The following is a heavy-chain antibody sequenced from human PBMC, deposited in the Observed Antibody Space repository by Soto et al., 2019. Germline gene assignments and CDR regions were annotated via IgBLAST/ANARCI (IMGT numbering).Heavy chain of an antibody. CDR1: GYTFSSYG. CDR2: ISAYNGNT. V-gene: IGHV1-18*04. D-gene: IGHD2-2*01. J-gene: IGHJ4*02. Sequence: ASVKFSCNASGYTFSSYGISWVRQAPGQGLEWMGWISAYNGNTNYAQKLQGRVTMTTDTSTSTAYMELRSLRSDDTAVYYCARGPRIAVVPAAFHYWGQGTLVTVSS. CDR3: ARGPRIAVVPAAFHY.